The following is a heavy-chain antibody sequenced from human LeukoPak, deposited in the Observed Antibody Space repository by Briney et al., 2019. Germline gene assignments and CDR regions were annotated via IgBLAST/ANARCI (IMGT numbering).Heavy chain of an antibody. CDR1: GYTFTGYY. Sequence: GASVKVSCKASGYTFTGYYVHWVRQAPGQGLEWMGRINPNSGGTNYAQKFQGRVTMTRDTSISTAYMELSRLRSDDTAVYYCASYCSGGSCYSRSFDYWGQGTLVTVSS. V-gene: IGHV1-2*06. D-gene: IGHD2-15*01. CDR3: ASYCSGGSCYSRSFDY. J-gene: IGHJ4*02. CDR2: INPNSGGT.